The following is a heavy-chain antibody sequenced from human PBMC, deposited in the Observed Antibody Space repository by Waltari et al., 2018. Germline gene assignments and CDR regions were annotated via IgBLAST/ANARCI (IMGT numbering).Heavy chain of an antibody. CDR1: GFTFSNYD. V-gene: IGHV3-30*18. Sequence: QVQLVESGGGVVQPGGSLRLSCAASGFTFSNYDMHWVRQAPGKGLEWVAVISYDGSNKYYADSVKGRFSISRDNSKKTLYLQMNSLRAEDTAVYYCAKGVESDYWGQGTLVTVSS. D-gene: IGHD3-10*01. CDR3: AKGVESDY. CDR2: ISYDGSNK. J-gene: IGHJ4*02.